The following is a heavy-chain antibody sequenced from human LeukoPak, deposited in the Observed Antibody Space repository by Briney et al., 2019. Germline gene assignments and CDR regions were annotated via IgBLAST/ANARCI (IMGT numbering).Heavy chain of an antibody. V-gene: IGHV3-30-3*01. Sequence: GESLRLSCAASGFTFSSYSMHWVRQAPGKGLEWVALISYDGSNKYYADSVKGRFTVSRDNSKNTFFLQMNSLRTEDTAMYYCARAPESYGSGWYGLYWGQGTLVTVSS. CDR3: ARAPESYGSGWYGLY. CDR2: ISYDGSNK. CDR1: GFTFSSYS. D-gene: IGHD6-19*01. J-gene: IGHJ4*02.